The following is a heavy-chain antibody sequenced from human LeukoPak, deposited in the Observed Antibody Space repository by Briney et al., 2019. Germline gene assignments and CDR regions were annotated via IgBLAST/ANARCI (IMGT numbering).Heavy chain of an antibody. V-gene: IGHV3-23*01. CDR3: GSDPNGDYVGALGY. CDR2: VTSGGGT. J-gene: IGHJ4*01. CDR1: GFSFSSYA. Sequence: GGSLRLSCEASGFSFSSYAFAWVRQGPGKGLEWVAAVTSGGGTHFADSVKGRFTISRDNTKNTMYLQMNSLRVEDTAMYFCGSDPNGDYVGALGYWGRGALVTVSS. D-gene: IGHD2-8*01.